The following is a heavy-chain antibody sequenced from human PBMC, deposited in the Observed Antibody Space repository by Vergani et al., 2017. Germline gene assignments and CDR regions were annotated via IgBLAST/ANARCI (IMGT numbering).Heavy chain of an antibody. Sequence: QVQLVESGGGVVQPGRSLRLSCAASGFTFNQYGMHWVRQAPGKGLEWVAVTWYDGNNKQYADSVKGRFTISRDNSKNTMYLQMNSLRDEDTGVYYCARDLRLLYNHFDPWGQGTLVTVSS. J-gene: IGHJ5*02. CDR2: TWYDGNNK. CDR1: GFTFNQYG. V-gene: IGHV3-33*01. CDR3: ARDLRLLYNHFDP. D-gene: IGHD1-14*01.